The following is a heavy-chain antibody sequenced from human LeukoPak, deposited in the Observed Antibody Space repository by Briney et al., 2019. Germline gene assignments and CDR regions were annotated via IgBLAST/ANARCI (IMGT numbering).Heavy chain of an antibody. D-gene: IGHD2-2*01. Sequence: PSETLSLTCTVSGGSISSGGYYWSWIRQHPRKGLEWIGYIYYSGSTYYNPSLKSRVTISVDTSKNQFSLKLSSVTAADTAVYYCARAPWSAAANYYYFDYWGQGTLVTVSS. J-gene: IGHJ4*02. CDR1: GGSISSGGYY. CDR3: ARAPWSAAANYYYFDY. V-gene: IGHV4-31*03. CDR2: IYYSGST.